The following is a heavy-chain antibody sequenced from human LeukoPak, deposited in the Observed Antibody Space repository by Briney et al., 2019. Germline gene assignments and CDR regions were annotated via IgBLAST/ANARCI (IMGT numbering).Heavy chain of an antibody. CDR2: ISSNGGTT. CDR1: GFTFSSYA. V-gene: IGHV3-64D*09. Sequence: GGSLILSCSASGFTFSSYAMHWVRQAPGKGLEYVSAISSNGGTTYYADSVKGRFTISRDNSKNTLYLQMSSLRSEDTAVYYCARLTFGGFLYGMDVWGQGTTVTVSS. J-gene: IGHJ6*02. D-gene: IGHD3-16*01. CDR3: ARLTFGGFLYGMDV.